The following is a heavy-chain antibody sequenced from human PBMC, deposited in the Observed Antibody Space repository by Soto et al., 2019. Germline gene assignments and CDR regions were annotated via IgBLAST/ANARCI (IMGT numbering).Heavy chain of an antibody. D-gene: IGHD1-26*01. Sequence: EVQLVESGGGLVQPGGSLRLSCVASGFSFSSYSMNWVRQAPGKGLEWVSYISTRSSTIHYADSVKGRFTISRDNAKNSLYLKMETLRDGDTAVYYCARDFAWAFDYWGQGTLLTVSP. CDR1: GFSFSSYS. CDR3: ARDFAWAFDY. J-gene: IGHJ4*02. CDR2: ISTRSSTI. V-gene: IGHV3-48*02.